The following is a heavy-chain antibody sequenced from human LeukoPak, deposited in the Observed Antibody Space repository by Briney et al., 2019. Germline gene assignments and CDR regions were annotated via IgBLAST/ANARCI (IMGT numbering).Heavy chain of an antibody. CDR2: IYYSGST. V-gene: IGHV4-39*02. CDR1: GGSISSSSYY. D-gene: IGHD3-3*01. Sequence: SETLSLTCTVSGGSISSSSYYWGWIRQPPGKGLEWIVSIYYSGSTYYNPSLKSRVTISVDTSKNQFSLKLSSVTAADTAVYYCAKEGNYDFWSGPQYYYYGMDVWGQGTTVTVSS. CDR3: AKEGNYDFWSGPQYYYYGMDV. J-gene: IGHJ6*02.